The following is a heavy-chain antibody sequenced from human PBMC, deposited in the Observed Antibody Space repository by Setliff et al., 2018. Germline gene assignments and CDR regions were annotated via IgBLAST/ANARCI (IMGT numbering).Heavy chain of an antibody. D-gene: IGHD3-3*01. CDR1: GFSFSSYA. J-gene: IGHJ4*01. CDR2: IIGSGIST. Sequence: GGSLRLSCAASGFSFSSYAMGWVRQAPGQGLEWVSSIIGSGISTYYADSVQGRFTISRDNHKNTLYLQMNSLRVEDTAIYYCAKSPHDFWSGRVFFDYWGQGILVTVSS. V-gene: IGHV3-23*01. CDR3: AKSPHDFWSGRVFFDY.